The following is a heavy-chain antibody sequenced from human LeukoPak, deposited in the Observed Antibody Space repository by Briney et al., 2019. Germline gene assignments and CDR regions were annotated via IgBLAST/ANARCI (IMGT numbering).Heavy chain of an antibody. CDR1: GGSISSGDYY. Sequence: SENLSLTCTVSGGSISSGDYYWSWIRQPPGKGLEWIGYIYYSGSTYYNPSLKSRVTISVDTSKNQFSLKLSSVTAADTAVYYCASSRRCYYDSSRCYAFDIWGQGTMVTVSS. CDR3: ASSRRCYYDSSRCYAFDI. CDR2: IYYSGST. V-gene: IGHV4-30-4*08. D-gene: IGHD3-22*01. J-gene: IGHJ3*02.